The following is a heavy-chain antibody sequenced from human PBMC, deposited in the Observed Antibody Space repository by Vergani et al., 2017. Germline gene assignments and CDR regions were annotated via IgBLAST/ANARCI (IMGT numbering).Heavy chain of an antibody. CDR3: ARETTVVTFRVGVGMDV. Sequence: QVQLQQWGAGLLKPSETLSLTCAVYGGSFSGYYWGWIRQPPGKGLEWIGSIYYSGSTYYNPSLKRRVTISVDTSKNQFSLKLSSVTAADTAVYYCARETTVVTFRVGVGMDVWGQGTTVTVSS. D-gene: IGHD4-23*01. CDR1: GGSFSGYY. CDR2: IYYSGST. J-gene: IGHJ6*02. V-gene: IGHV4-34*01.